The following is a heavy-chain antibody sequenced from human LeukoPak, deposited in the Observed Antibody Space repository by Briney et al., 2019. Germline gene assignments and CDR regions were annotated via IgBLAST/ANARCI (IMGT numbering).Heavy chain of an antibody. J-gene: IGHJ4*02. V-gene: IGHV1-18*01. Sequence: ASVKVSCKASGYTFTSYGISLVRQAAGQGLEWMGWISAYNGNTNYAQKLQGRVTMTTDTSTSTAYMELRSLRSDDTAVYYCAREARLRTTYDILTGYYIDYWGQGTLVTVSS. CDR3: AREARLRTTYDILTGYYIDY. D-gene: IGHD3-9*01. CDR2: ISAYNGNT. CDR1: GYTFTSYG.